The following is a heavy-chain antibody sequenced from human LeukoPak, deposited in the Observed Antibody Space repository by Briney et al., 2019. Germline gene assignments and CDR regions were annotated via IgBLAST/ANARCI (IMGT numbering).Heavy chain of an antibody. J-gene: IGHJ6*03. Sequence: PGGSLRLSCAASGFTFSSYSMNWVRQAPGKGLEWVSYISSSSSTIYYADSVKGRFTISRDNAKNSLYLQMNSLRAEDTAVYYCARGSYYYYMDVWGKGTTVTVSS. V-gene: IGHV3-48*04. CDR2: ISSSSSTI. CDR3: ARGSYYYYMDV. CDR1: GFTFSSYS.